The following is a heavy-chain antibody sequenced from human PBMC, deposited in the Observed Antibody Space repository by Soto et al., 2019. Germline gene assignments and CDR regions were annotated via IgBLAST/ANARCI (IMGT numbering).Heavy chain of an antibody. CDR1: GGSISSYY. Sequence: PSETLSLTCTVSGGSISSYYWSWIRQPPGKGLEWIGYIYYSGSTNYNPSLKSRVTISVDTSRNQFSLKLSSVTAADTAVYYCATAKDIAARYYYYYMDVWGKGTTVTVSS. CDR3: ATAKDIAARYYYYYMDV. V-gene: IGHV4-59*08. CDR2: IYYSGST. J-gene: IGHJ6*03. D-gene: IGHD6-6*01.